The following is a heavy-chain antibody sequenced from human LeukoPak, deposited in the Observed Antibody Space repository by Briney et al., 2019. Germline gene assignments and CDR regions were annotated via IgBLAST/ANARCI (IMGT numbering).Heavy chain of an antibody. CDR1: GFTFSDYY. J-gene: IGHJ4*02. Sequence: PGGSLRLSCAASGFTFSDYYVSWVRQAPGKGLEWVSYISSSGSNIYYADSVKGRFTISRDNAKNSLYLQMNTLRAEDTAVYYCASRYCSGGSCYFPFWGEGTLVSVSS. D-gene: IGHD2-15*01. CDR2: ISSSGSNI. CDR3: ASRYCSGGSCYFPF. V-gene: IGHV3-11*01.